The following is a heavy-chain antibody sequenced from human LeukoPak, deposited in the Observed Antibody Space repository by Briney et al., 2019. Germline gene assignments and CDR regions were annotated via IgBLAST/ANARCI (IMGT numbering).Heavy chain of an antibody. CDR1: GGSISSSSHY. J-gene: IGHJ5*02. CDR3: ARQRFLEWLPNWFDP. V-gene: IGHV4-39*01. Sequence: SETLSLTCTVSGGSISSSSHYWGWIRQPPGKGLEWIGSIYYSGSTYYNPSLKSRVTISVDTSKNQFSLKLSSVTAADTAVYYCARQRFLEWLPNWFDPWGQGTLVTVSS. D-gene: IGHD3-3*01. CDR2: IYYSGST.